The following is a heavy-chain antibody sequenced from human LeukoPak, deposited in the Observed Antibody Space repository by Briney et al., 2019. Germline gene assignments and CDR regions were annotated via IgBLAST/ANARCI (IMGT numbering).Heavy chain of an antibody. CDR3: ARHDYGGNSDFDY. CDR1: GFTFSSYW. V-gene: IGHV3-74*01. CDR2: INSDGSST. D-gene: IGHD4-23*01. J-gene: IGHJ4*02. Sequence: PGGSVRLSCAASGFTFSSYWMHWVRQAPGKGLVWVSRINSDGSSTSYGDSVKGRFTISTDNTKNTLFLQMNSPRAEDTAVYYCARHDYGGNSDFDYCGPGTLVTLSS.